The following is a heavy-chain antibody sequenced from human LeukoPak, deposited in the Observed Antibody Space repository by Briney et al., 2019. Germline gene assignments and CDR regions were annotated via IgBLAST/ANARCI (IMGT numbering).Heavy chain of an antibody. D-gene: IGHD2-15*01. CDR1: GFTFSSYS. CDR2: ISSRSTYI. CDR3: AKSIGYCSGGSCFVVDY. V-gene: IGHV3-21*01. Sequence: GGSLRLSCAASGFTFSSYSMNWVRQAPGKGLEWVASISSRSTYIYYADSVKGRFTISRDNAKNSLYLQMTSLSAEDTAVYYCAKSIGYCSGGSCFVVDYWGQGTLVTVSS. J-gene: IGHJ4*02.